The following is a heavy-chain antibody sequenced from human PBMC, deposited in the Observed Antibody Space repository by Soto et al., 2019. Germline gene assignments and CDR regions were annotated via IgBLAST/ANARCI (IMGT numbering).Heavy chain of an antibody. Sequence: SETLSLTCAVYGESFSGYIWTWIRQTPGKGLQWIGQINHSGSAYYNPSLKSRVTISVDTSKNQFSLKLSSVTAADTAVYYCARRGASYYDILTGSYYFDYWGQGTLVTVSS. CDR2: INHSGSA. D-gene: IGHD3-9*01. V-gene: IGHV4-34*01. CDR1: GESFSGYI. CDR3: ARRGASYYDILTGSYYFDY. J-gene: IGHJ4*02.